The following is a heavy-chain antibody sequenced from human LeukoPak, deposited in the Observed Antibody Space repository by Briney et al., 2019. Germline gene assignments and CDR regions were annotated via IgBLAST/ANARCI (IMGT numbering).Heavy chain of an antibody. CDR3: AKDELPLYYYDSSGSH. CDR1: GFTFSSYG. CDR2: IRYDGSNK. Sequence: GGSLRLSCAASGFTFSSYGMHWVRQAPGKGLEWVAFIRYDGSNKYYADSVKGRFTISRDNSKNTLYLQMNSLRAEDTAVYYCAKDELPLYYYDSSGSHWGQGTLVTVSS. V-gene: IGHV3-30*02. D-gene: IGHD3-22*01. J-gene: IGHJ4*02.